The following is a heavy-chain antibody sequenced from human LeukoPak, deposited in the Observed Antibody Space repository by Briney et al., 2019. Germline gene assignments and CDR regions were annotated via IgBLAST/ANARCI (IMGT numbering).Heavy chain of an antibody. D-gene: IGHD4-17*01. V-gene: IGHV1-58*01. J-gene: IGHJ3*02. CDR1: GFTFTSSA. CDR2: IVVGSGNT. Sequence: TSVKVSCEASGFTFTSSAEQWVRQARGQRLEWIGWIVVGSGNTNYARKFQERVTITRDMSTSTAYMELSSLRSEDTAVYYCAADGRDYGDYVVAFDIWGQGTMVTVSS. CDR3: AADGRDYGDYVVAFDI.